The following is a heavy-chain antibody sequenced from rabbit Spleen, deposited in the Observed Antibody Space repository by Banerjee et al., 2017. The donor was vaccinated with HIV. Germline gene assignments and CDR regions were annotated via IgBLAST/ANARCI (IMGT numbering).Heavy chain of an antibody. CDR2: IYSDSGNT. V-gene: IGHV1S45*01. CDR3: ARDPYSIYMRNL. D-gene: IGHD1-1*01. Sequence: QEQLVESGGGLVQPGGSLKLSCKASGFSLSSYWMSWVRQAPGKGLEWIGCIYSDSGNTYYASWAKGRFTISKTSSTTVTLQMTSLTAADTATYFCARDPYSIYMRNLWGPGTLVTVS. CDR1: GFSLSSYW. J-gene: IGHJ4*01.